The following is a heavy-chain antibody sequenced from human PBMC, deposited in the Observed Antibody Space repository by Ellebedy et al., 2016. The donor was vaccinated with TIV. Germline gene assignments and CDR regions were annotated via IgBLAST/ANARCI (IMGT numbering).Heavy chain of an antibody. J-gene: IGHJ4*02. Sequence: PGGSLRLSCAASGFTFSSYGMHWVRQAPGTGLEWVEVIWYDGSNKYYADSVKGRFTISRDNSKNTLYLQMNSLRAKDTAVYYYAREVQPLSTKFDYWGQGTLVTVSS. V-gene: IGHV3-33*01. D-gene: IGHD1-14*01. CDR1: GFTFSSYG. CDR3: AREVQPLSTKFDY. CDR2: IWYDGSNK.